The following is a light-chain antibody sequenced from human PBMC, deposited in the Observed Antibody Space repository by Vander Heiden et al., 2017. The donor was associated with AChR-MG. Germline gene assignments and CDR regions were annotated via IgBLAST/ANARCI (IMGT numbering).Light chain of an antibody. CDR3: CSYAGSYTVGV. Sequence: QSALTQPRSVSGSPGESVTIPCTGTSSDVGGYNYVSWYQQHPGKAPKLMIYDVSKRPSGVPERFSGSKSGNTASLTIYGLQAEDEADYYCCSYAGSYTVGVFGGGTKLTVL. CDR2: DVS. V-gene: IGLV2-11*01. CDR1: SSDVGGYNY. J-gene: IGLJ3*02.